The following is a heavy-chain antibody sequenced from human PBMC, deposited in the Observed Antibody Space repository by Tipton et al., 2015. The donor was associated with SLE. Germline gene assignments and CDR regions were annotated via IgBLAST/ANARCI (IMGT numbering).Heavy chain of an antibody. V-gene: IGHV3-33*01. J-gene: IGHJ4*02. Sequence: SLRLSCAASGFTFSSYGMHWVRQAPGKGLEWVAVIWYDGSNKYYADSVKGRFTISRDNAKNSLYLQMNSLRAEDTAVYYCARDDHYYGSGSYDYWGQGTLVTVSS. D-gene: IGHD3-10*01. CDR3: ARDDHYYGSGSYDY. CDR2: IWYDGSNK. CDR1: GFTFSSYG.